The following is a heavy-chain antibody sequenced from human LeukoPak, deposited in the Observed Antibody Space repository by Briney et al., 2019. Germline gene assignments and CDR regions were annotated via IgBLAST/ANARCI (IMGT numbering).Heavy chain of an antibody. Sequence: GGSLRLSCAASGFTFSSYSMNWVRQAPGKGLEWVSAISGSGGSTYYADSVKGRFTISRDNSKNTLYLQMNSLRAEDTAVYYCARVGYCSGGSCDYFDYWGQGTLVTVSS. CDR2: ISGSGGST. CDR3: ARVGYCSGGSCDYFDY. CDR1: GFTFSSYS. D-gene: IGHD2-15*01. J-gene: IGHJ4*02. V-gene: IGHV3-23*01.